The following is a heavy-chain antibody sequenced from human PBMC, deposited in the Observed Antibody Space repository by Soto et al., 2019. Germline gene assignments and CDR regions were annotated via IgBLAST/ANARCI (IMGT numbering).Heavy chain of an antibody. CDR2: INTFGSNI. CDR1: GFTFSSYG. D-gene: IGHD4-17*01. V-gene: IGHV3-21*01. J-gene: IGHJ6*02. Sequence: GGSLRLSCAASGFTFSSYGMHWVRQAPGKGLEWVSSINTFGSNIYYADSVKGRFTISRDNARTTVYLQLDSLRVEDTAVYYCARDKSYALAVWGQGTTVTVSS. CDR3: ARDKSYALAV.